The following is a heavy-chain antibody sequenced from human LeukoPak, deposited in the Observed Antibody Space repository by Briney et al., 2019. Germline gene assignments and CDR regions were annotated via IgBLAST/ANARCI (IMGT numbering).Heavy chain of an antibody. CDR2: ISGSGGST. CDR3: AKGPHDYSNNPASNWFDP. CDR1: GFTFSSYA. Sequence: RAGGSLRLSCAASGFTFSSYAMSWVRQAPGKGLEWVSAISGSGGSTYYADSVKGRFTISRDNSKNTLYLQMNSLRAEDTAVYYCAKGPHDYSNNPASNWFDPWGQGTLVTVSS. V-gene: IGHV3-23*01. J-gene: IGHJ5*02. D-gene: IGHD4-11*01.